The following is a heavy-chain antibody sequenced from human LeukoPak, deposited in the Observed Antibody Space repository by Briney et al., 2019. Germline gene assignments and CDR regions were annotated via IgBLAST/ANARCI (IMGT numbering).Heavy chain of an antibody. CDR3: AKGKSSGPKDY. J-gene: IGHJ4*02. CDR1: GFMFTSYW. CDR2: INQDGSAK. Sequence: GGSLRLSCAASGFMFTSYWMSWVRQAPGKGLEWVANINQDGSAKYYVDSVKGRFTISRDNSKNTLYLQMNSLRAEDTAVYYCAKGKSSGPKDYWGQGTLVTVSS. V-gene: IGHV3-7*01. D-gene: IGHD6-19*01.